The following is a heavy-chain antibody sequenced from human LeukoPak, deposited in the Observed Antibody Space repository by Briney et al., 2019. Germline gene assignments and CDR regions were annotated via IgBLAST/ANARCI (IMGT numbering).Heavy chain of an antibody. Sequence: PSETLSLTCAVYGGSFSGYYWSWIRQPPGKGLEWIGEINHSGSTNYNPSLKSRVTISVDTSKNQFSLKLSSVTAADTAVYYCARGRYYDSSGYKDPNYYFDYWGQGTLVTVSS. CDR2: INHSGST. J-gene: IGHJ4*02. CDR1: GGSFSGYY. D-gene: IGHD3-22*01. CDR3: ARGRYYDSSGYKDPNYYFDY. V-gene: IGHV4-34*01.